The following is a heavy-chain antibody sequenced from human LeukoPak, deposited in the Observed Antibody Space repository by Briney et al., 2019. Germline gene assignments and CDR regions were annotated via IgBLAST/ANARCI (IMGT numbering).Heavy chain of an antibody. CDR1: GGSISNYS. CDR3: ARELYSGYDS. D-gene: IGHD5-12*01. V-gene: IGHV4-59*01. CDR2: IYYTGST. Sequence: SETLSLTCTVSGGSISNYSWGWLRQPPGKGLEWIGYIYYTGSTNYNPSLKSRVTISVDTAKNQFSLKVTSVTAADTAVYYCARELYSGYDSWGQGTLVTVSA. J-gene: IGHJ5*01.